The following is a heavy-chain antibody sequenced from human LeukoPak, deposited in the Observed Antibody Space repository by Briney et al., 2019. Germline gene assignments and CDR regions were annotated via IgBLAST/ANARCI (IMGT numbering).Heavy chain of an antibody. V-gene: IGHV4-59*01. CDR2: IYSTGST. CDR3: ARSSPFDP. Sequence: ASETLSLTCSVSGGSISHYYWSWIRQPPGKGLEWIGYIYSTGSTNYNPSLKSRVTISIDTSMNQFSLKLSSVTVADTAMYYCARSSPFDPWGQGTLVTVSS. CDR1: GGSISHYY. J-gene: IGHJ5*02.